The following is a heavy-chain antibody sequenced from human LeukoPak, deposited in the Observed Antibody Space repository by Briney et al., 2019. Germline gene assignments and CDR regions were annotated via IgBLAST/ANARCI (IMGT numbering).Heavy chain of an antibody. V-gene: IGHV3-53*01. CDR1: GFTFSDYY. CDR2: IYSGGST. CDR3: ARSLGRATVTTGYYYYYMDV. D-gene: IGHD4-17*01. J-gene: IGHJ6*03. Sequence: GGSLRLSCAASGFTFSDYYMSWIRQAPGKGLEWVSVIYSGGSTYYADSVKGRFTISRDNSKNTLYLQMNSLRAEDTAVYYCARSLGRATVTTGYYYYYMDVWGKGTTVTISS.